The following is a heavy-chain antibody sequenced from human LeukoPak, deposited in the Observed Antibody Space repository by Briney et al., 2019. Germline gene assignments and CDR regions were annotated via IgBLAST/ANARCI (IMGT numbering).Heavy chain of an antibody. J-gene: IGHJ4*02. V-gene: IGHV3-23*01. CDR1: GFTFSSYA. CDR3: ARDVRAGFTGYFPFDF. Sequence: GGSLRLSCAASGFTFSSYAMYWVRQVPGQGLEWVSAIRSGGSAKYADPVKARFTISRDNSKNTLYLQMNSLRADDTAVYYCARDVRAGFTGYFPFDFWGQGTLVIVSS. D-gene: IGHD5-18*01. CDR2: IRSGGSA.